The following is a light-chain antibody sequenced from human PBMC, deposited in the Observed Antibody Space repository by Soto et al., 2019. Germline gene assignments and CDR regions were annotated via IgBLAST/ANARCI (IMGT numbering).Light chain of an antibody. CDR3: QHYCSLRPWT. CDR1: QSVRSTY. CDR2: GAS. J-gene: IGKJ1*01. Sequence: EIVIIPFACILALYRGDRATXSCRXSQSVRSTYLAWYQHKPCQAPRLLIYGASIRAPRIPDSFSGRLSGADFNLTISRVYPKHFSFCYCQHYCSLRPWTFCQTTK. V-gene: IGKV3-20*01.